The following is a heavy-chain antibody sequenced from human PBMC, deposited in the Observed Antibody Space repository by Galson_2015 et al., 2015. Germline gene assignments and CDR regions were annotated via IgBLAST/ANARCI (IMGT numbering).Heavy chain of an antibody. D-gene: IGHD6-13*01. J-gene: IGHJ4*02. V-gene: IGHV3-53*01. CDR2: IYSGGST. CDR1: GFTVSSNY. CDR3: ARGGIAAAGTFDY. Sequence: SLRLSCAASGFTVSSNYMSWVRQAPGKGLEWVSVIYSGGSTYYADSVKGRFTISRDNSKNTLYLQMNSLRAEDTAVYYCARGGIAAAGTFDYWGQGTLVTVPS.